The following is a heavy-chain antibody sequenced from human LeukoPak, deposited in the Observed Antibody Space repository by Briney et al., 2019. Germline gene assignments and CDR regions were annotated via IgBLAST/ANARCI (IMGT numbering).Heavy chain of an antibody. Sequence: GASVKVSCKASGYTFTSYDINWVRQATGQGLERMGWMNPNSGNTGYAQKFQGRVTMTRNTSISTAYMELSSLRSEDTAVYYCARGPILLWFGELFEYNWFDPWGQGTLVTVSS. CDR2: MNPNSGNT. J-gene: IGHJ5*02. CDR3: ARGPILLWFGELFEYNWFDP. CDR1: GYTFTSYD. V-gene: IGHV1-8*01. D-gene: IGHD3-10*01.